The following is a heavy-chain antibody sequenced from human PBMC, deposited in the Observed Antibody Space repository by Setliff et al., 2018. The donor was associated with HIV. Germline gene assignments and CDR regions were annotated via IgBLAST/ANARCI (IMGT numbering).Heavy chain of an antibody. Sequence: PGGSLRLSCEASGFNFSIYRMSWVRQAPGKGLEWVANIKEDGSDKYYVDSVKGRFTIPKDNAENSIYLQMNSLRVEDTAFYYCGRGGWTDFGDYWIDFWGQGTLVTVSS. D-gene: IGHD4-17*01. CDR1: GFNFSIYR. V-gene: IGHV3-7*03. J-gene: IGHJ4*02. CDR3: GRGGWTDFGDYWIDF. CDR2: IKEDGSDK.